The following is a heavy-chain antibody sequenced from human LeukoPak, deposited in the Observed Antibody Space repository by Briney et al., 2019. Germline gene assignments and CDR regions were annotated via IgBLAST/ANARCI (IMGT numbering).Heavy chain of an antibody. CDR3: ARDRPSVRFLEWLSPKRHFDY. J-gene: IGHJ4*02. CDR2: IYDSGST. V-gene: IGHV4-30-4*01. CDR1: GASIRSGDYY. Sequence: PSETLSLTCTVSGASIRSGDYYWSWIRQPPGKGLEWIGYIYDSGSTYYNPSLKSRITISVDTSENRFSLKLSSVTAADTAVYYCARDRPSVRFLEWLSPKRHFDYWGQGTLVTVSS. D-gene: IGHD3-3*01.